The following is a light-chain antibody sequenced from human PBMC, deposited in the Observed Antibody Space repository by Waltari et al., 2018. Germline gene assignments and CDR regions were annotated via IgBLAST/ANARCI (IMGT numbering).Light chain of an antibody. Sequence: SYDSTQPLSVSVALGQTARIPCGGNNIGGKNVHWYQQKPGQAPLLVIYRDKNRPSRIPERFSGSNSENTATLTITGAQGADEADYYCQVWDSSTAVFGGGTQLTVL. CDR2: RDK. CDR3: QVWDSSTAV. J-gene: IGLJ7*01. CDR1: NIGGKN. V-gene: IGLV3-9*01.